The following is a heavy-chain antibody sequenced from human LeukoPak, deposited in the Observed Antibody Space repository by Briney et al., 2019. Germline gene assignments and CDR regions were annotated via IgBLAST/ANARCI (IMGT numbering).Heavy chain of an antibody. CDR2: IWYDGSNK. D-gene: IGHD2-15*01. CDR3: ARGEAPYCSGGSCYDY. V-gene: IGHV3-33*01. Sequence: GGSLRLSCAASGFTFSSYGMHWVRQAPGKGLEWVAVIWYDGSNKFYADSVKGRFTISRDNSKNTLYLQMNSLRAEDTAVYYCARGEAPYCSGGSCYDYWGQGTLVTVSS. J-gene: IGHJ4*02. CDR1: GFTFSSYG.